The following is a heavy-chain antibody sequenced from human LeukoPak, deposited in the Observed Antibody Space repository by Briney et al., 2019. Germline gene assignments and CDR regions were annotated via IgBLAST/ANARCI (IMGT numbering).Heavy chain of an antibody. D-gene: IGHD4-17*01. J-gene: IGHJ5*02. CDR1: GYTFTGYY. V-gene: IGHV1-2*06. CDR3: ARLLNTVTADNWFDP. Sequence: ASVKVSCKASGYTFTGYYMHWVRKAPGQGLEWMGRINPNSGGTNYAQKFQGRVTMTRDTSISTAYMELSRLRSDHTAVYYCARLLNTVTADNWFDPWGQGTLVTVSS. CDR2: INPNSGGT.